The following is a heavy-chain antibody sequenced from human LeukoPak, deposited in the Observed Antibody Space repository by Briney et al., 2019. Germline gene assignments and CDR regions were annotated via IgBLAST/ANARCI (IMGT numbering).Heavy chain of an antibody. V-gene: IGHV4-59*01. Sequence: SETLSLTCTVSGGSISSYYWSWIRQPPGKGLEWIGYIYYSGSTNYNPSLKRRGTISVDTSKNQFSLKMSSVTAADTAVYYCARGIVATKGNWFDPWGQGTLVTVSS. D-gene: IGHD5-12*01. J-gene: IGHJ5*02. CDR2: IYYSGST. CDR3: ARGIVATKGNWFDP. CDR1: GGSISSYY.